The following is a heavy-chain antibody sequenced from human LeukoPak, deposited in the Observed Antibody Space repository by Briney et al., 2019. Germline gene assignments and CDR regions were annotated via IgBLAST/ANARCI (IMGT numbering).Heavy chain of an antibody. CDR2: ISSSSSYI. CDR1: GFTFSSYS. D-gene: IGHD3-22*01. V-gene: IGHV3-21*01. Sequence: PGGSLRLSCAASGFTFSSYSMNWVRQAPGKGLEWVSSISSSSSYIYYADSVKGRFTISRDNAKNSLYLQMNSLRAEDTAVYYCARSQGRRYYDSSGYYPYYFDYWGQGTLVTVSS. J-gene: IGHJ4*02. CDR3: ARSQGRRYYDSSGYYPYYFDY.